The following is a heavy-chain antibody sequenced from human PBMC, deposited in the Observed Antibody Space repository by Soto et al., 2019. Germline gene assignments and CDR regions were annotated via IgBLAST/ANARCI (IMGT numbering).Heavy chain of an antibody. D-gene: IGHD6-13*01. Sequence: EEQLVESGGGLVQPGGSLRLSCTASGFTFSNYSMNWVRQAPGKGLEWVSYISSGSSSVDYADSVKGRFTISRDNAKNSLFLQMNSLRDEDTAMYYCARVNKGEGAAATNWGFAPWRQGTLVTVSS. CDR3: ARVNKGEGAAATNWGFAP. V-gene: IGHV3-48*02. CDR2: ISSGSSSV. CDR1: GFTFSNYS. J-gene: IGHJ5*02.